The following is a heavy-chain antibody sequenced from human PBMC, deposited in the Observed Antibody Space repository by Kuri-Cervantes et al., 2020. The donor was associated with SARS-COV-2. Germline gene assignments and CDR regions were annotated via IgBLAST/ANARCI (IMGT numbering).Heavy chain of an antibody. CDR1: GGSISSSSYY. V-gene: IGHV4-61*09. D-gene: IGHD2-2*01. CDR2: IYTSGST. CDR3: AGYCSSTSCYGRHFDY. J-gene: IGHJ4*02. Sequence: LRLSCTVSGGSISSSSYYWSWSRQPAGKGLEWIGYIYTSGSTNYNPSLKSRVTISVDTSKNQFSLKLSSVTAADTAVYYCAGYCSSTSCYGRHFDYWGQGTLVTVSS.